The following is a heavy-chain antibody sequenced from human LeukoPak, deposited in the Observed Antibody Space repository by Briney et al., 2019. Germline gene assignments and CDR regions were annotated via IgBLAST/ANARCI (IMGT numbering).Heavy chain of an antibody. Sequence: PGGSLRLSCAASGFTFSSYWMSWVRQPPGKGLEWVSSITGSSGTTYDADSVRGRFTISRDVSKNTLYLQMNGLRAEDTATYYCAKGTAVTPLYYFDYWGQGVLVTVSS. CDR1: GFTFSSYW. CDR3: AKGTAVTPLYYFDY. D-gene: IGHD4-17*01. CDR2: ITGSSGTT. V-gene: IGHV3-23*01. J-gene: IGHJ4*02.